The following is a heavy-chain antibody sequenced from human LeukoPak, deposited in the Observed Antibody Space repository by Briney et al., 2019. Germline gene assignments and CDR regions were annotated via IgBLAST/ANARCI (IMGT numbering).Heavy chain of an antibody. J-gene: IGHJ4*02. CDR1: GYTFTTYW. D-gene: IGHD6-19*01. CDR3: ARCIAVAGTCYFDC. Sequence: GESLKISCKGSGYTFTTYWIAWVRQMPGKGLEWMGIIYPGDSDTRYSPSFQGQVTISADKSISTAYLQWSSLKASDTAMYYCARCIAVAGTCYFDCWGQGILVTVSS. V-gene: IGHV5-51*01. CDR2: IYPGDSDT.